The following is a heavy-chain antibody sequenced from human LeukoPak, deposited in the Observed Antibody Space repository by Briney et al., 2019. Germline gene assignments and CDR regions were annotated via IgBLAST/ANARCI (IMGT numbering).Heavy chain of an antibody. V-gene: IGHV3-21*01. CDR3: ARGTMTLDY. CDR1: GFPFSSYS. D-gene: IGHD3-22*01. CDR2: ISSSSSYI. J-gene: IGHJ4*02. Sequence: KPGGSLRLSCAASGFPFSSYSMNGVRQAPGKGLEWVSSISSSSSYIYYADSVKGRSTISRDNAKNSLYLHMNSLRAEDTAVYYCARGTMTLDYWGQGTLVTVSS.